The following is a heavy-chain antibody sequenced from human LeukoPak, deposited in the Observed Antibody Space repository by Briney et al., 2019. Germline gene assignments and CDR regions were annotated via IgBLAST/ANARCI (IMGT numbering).Heavy chain of an antibody. Sequence: WASVKVSCMASGGTFSSYAISWVRQAPGQGLEWMGGIIPIFGTANYAQKFQGRVTITADESTSTAYMELSSLRSEDTAVYYCARTALLWFGELLTDWFDPWGQGTLVTVSS. J-gene: IGHJ5*02. CDR3: ARTALLWFGELLTDWFDP. CDR2: IIPIFGTA. V-gene: IGHV1-69*01. D-gene: IGHD3-10*01. CDR1: GGTFSSYA.